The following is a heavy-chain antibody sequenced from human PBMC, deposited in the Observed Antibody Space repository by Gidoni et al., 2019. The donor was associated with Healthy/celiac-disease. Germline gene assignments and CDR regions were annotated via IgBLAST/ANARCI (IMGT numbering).Heavy chain of an antibody. CDR1: GGSISSGGYY. CDR2: IYYSGST. CDR3: ARGLSGSGSYYTPYYYYYYMDV. Sequence: QVQLQESGPGLVKPSQTLSLTCTVSGGSISSGGYYWSWIRQHPGKGLEWIGYIYYSGSTYYNPSLKSRVTISVDTSKNQFSLKLSSVTAADTAVYYCARGLSGSGSYYTPYYYYYYMDVWGKGTTVTVSS. D-gene: IGHD3-10*01. J-gene: IGHJ6*03. V-gene: IGHV4-31*03.